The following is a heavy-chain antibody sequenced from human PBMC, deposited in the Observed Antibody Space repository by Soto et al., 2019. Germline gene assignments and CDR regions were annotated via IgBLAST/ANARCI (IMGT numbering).Heavy chain of an antibody. CDR3: ARCRYYYDSSGYYSWWFDP. D-gene: IGHD3-22*01. CDR2: MNPNSGNT. V-gene: IGHV1-8*01. J-gene: IGHJ5*02. CDR1: GYTFTSYD. Sequence: QVQLVQSGAEVTKPGASVKVSCKASGYTFTSYDINWVRQATGQGLEWMGWMNPNSGNTGYAQKFQGRVTMTRNTSISTAYMEVSSLRSEDTAVYYCARCRYYYDSSGYYSWWFDPWGQGTLVTVSS.